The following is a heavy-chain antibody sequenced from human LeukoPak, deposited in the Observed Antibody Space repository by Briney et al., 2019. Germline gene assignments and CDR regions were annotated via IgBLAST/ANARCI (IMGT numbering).Heavy chain of an antibody. CDR3: ARRTSVGYYDSSGSLAWFDP. CDR1: GGSISSYY. Sequence: SETLSLTCTVSGGSISSYYWSWIRQPPGKGLEWIGYIYYSGSTNYNPSLKSRVTISVDTSKNQFSLKLSSVTAADAAVYYCARRTSVGYYDSSGSLAWFDPWGQGTLVTVSS. V-gene: IGHV4-59*08. D-gene: IGHD3-22*01. CDR2: IYYSGST. J-gene: IGHJ5*02.